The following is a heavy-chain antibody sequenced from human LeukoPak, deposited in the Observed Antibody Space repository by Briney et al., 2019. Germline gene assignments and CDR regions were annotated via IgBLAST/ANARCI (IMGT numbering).Heavy chain of an antibody. CDR2: ISGYNGET. CDR1: GYRFTSSG. CDR3: AREEGGNYYYMDV. D-gene: IGHD3-16*01. Sequence: EASVKVSCKASGYRFTSSGISWVRQAPGQGLEWMGWISGYNGETNYVQKFQGRVTMTTDSSTSTAYMELRSLRSDDTAVYYCAREEGGNYYYMDVWGKGTTLTVSS. J-gene: IGHJ6*03. V-gene: IGHV1-18*01.